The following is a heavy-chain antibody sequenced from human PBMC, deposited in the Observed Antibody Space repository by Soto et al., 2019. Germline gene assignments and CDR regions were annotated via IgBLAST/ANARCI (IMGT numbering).Heavy chain of an antibody. CDR3: ARDRYYSGYALTLTFDY. V-gene: IGHV6-1*01. D-gene: IGHD5-12*01. Sequence: QSPTLSLTCAISGDSVSSNSAAWNWIRQSPSRGLEWLGRTYYRSKWYNDYAVSVKSGITINPDTSKNQFSLQRNSVTPEDTAVYYCARDRYYSGYALTLTFDYWGQGTLVTVSS. J-gene: IGHJ4*02. CDR1: GDSVSSNSAA. CDR2: TYYRSKWYN.